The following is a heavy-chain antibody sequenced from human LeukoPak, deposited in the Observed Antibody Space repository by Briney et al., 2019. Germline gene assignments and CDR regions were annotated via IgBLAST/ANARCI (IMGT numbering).Heavy chain of an antibody. Sequence: SETLSLTCTVSGGSISSSSYYWGWIRQPPGKGLEWIGSIYYSGSTYYNPSLKSRVTTSVDTSKNQFSLKLSSVTAADTAVYYCARDSPYYYDSSGYYYPFDYWGQGTLVTVSS. V-gene: IGHV4-39*07. J-gene: IGHJ4*02. CDR3: ARDSPYYYDSSGYYYPFDY. D-gene: IGHD3-22*01. CDR2: IYYSGST. CDR1: GGSISSSSYY.